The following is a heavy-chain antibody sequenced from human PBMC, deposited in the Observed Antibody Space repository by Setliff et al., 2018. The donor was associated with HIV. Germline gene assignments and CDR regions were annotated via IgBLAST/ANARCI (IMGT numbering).Heavy chain of an antibody. D-gene: IGHD1-7*01. V-gene: IGHV3-33*08. Sequence: GGSLRLSCAASGFTFSSYGMHWVRQAPGKGLEWVAVIYYEGSNKYFADSVKGRFTIARDNSKNTLFLQMNSLRTEDTGVYYCTRGRKELLFSRRDTGFDYWGQGTLVTVSS. CDR1: GFTFSSYG. CDR2: IYYEGSNK. J-gene: IGHJ4*02. CDR3: TRGRKELLFSRRDTGFDY.